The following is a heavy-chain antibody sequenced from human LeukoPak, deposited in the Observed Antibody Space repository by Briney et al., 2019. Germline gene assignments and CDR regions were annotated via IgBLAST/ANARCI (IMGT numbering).Heavy chain of an antibody. D-gene: IGHD3-22*01. V-gene: IGHV4-59*08. CDR3: ARHGSRYYYDSSGYKSLYYFDY. Sequence: SETLSLTCAVYGGSFSGYYWSWIRQPPGKGLEWIGYIYYSGSTNYNPSLKSRVTISVDTSKNQFSLKLSSVTAADTAVYYCARHGSRYYYDSSGYKSLYYFDYWGQGTLVTVSS. CDR2: IYYSGST. CDR1: GGSFSGYY. J-gene: IGHJ4*02.